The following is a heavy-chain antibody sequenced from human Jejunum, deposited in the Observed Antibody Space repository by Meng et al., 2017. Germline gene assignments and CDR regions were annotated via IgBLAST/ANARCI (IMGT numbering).Heavy chain of an antibody. V-gene: IGHV3-7*01. CDR3: ARLEYSGYDRTFDS. CDR2: IKQDESEK. CDR1: GFTLNTYA. J-gene: IGHJ4*02. D-gene: IGHD5-12*01. Sequence: GGSLRLSCVASGFTLNTYAMSWVRQAPGKGLEWVANIKQDESEKYYVDSVKGRFAISRDNAKNSLYLQLNSLRAEDTAVYYCARLEYSGYDRTFDSWGQGRLVTVSS.